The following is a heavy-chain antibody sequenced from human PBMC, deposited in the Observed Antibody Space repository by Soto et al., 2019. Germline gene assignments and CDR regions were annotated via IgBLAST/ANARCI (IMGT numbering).Heavy chain of an antibody. CDR1: GFTFGDYA. Sequence: SLRLSCTASGFTFGDYAMSWFRQAPGKGLEWVGFIRSKAYGGTTEYAASVKGRFTISRDDSKSIAYLQMNSLKTEDTAVYYCTRDDDYVSYYYYGMDVWGQGTTVTVSS. D-gene: IGHD4-17*01. J-gene: IGHJ6*02. CDR2: IRSKAYGGTT. V-gene: IGHV3-49*03. CDR3: TRDDDYVSYYYYGMDV.